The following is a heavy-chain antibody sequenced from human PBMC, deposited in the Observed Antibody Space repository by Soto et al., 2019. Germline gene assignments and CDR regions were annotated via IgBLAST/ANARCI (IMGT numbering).Heavy chain of an antibody. CDR1: GGTFSSYA. V-gene: IGHV1-69*06. CDR3: ARGRSERRSYVPKVYGMDV. D-gene: IGHD1-26*01. Sequence: SVKVSCKASGGTFSSYAISWVRQAPGQGLEWMGGIIPIFGTANYAQKFQGRVTITADKSTSTAYMELSSLRSEDTAVYYCARGRSERRSYVPKVYGMDVWGQGTTVTVSS. CDR2: IIPIFGTA. J-gene: IGHJ6*02.